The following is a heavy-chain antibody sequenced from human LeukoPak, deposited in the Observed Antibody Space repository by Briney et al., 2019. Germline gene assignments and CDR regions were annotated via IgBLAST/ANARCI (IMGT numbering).Heavy chain of an antibody. CDR1: GYTFTSYD. D-gene: IGHD1-26*01. CDR2: MNPNSGNT. V-gene: IGHV1-8*03. J-gene: IGHJ3*02. CDR3: ARNSGSQHDAFDI. Sequence: ASVKVSYKASGYTFTSYDINWVRQATGQGLEWMGWMNPNSGNTGYAQKFQGRVTITRNTSISTAYMELGSLRSEDTAVYYCARNSGSQHDAFDIWGQGTMVTVSS.